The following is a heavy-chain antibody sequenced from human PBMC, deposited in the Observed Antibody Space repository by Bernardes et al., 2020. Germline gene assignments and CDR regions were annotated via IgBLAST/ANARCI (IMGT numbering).Heavy chain of an antibody. J-gene: IGHJ3*02. CDR2: FSYSGGT. CDR1: GGSVTSIY. CDR3: ERHLEHDAFDI. V-gene: IGHV4-59*08. Sequence: SETLSLRCTVSGGSVTSIYWSWIRQPPGKGLEWLGYFSYSGGTNYSPSLKSRVTISLDTSKNQLSLKLSSVTAADTAVYYCERHLEHDAFDIWGQGTMVTVSS.